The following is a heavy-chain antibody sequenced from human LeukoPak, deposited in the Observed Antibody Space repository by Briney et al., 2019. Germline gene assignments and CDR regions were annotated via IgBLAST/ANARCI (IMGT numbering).Heavy chain of an antibody. CDR3: ARRRAVAATGFDY. CDR2: IRYDGSNR. V-gene: IGHV3-30*02. CDR1: GFTLSSYD. D-gene: IGHD6-19*01. J-gene: IGHJ4*02. Sequence: GGSLRLSCAASGFTLSSYDMHWVRQAPGKGLEWVAFIRYDGSNRYYADSVKGRFTISRDNSKNTLYLQMNSLRAEDTAVYYCARRRAVAATGFDYWGQGTLVTVSS.